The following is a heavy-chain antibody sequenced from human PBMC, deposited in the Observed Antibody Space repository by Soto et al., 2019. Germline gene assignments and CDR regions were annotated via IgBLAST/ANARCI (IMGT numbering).Heavy chain of an antibody. Sequence: QVQLVQSGAEVKKPGSSVKVSCKASGGTFSSYTISWVRQAPGQGLEWMGRIIPILGIANYAQKFQGRVTITADKSTSTAYMELSSLRSEDTAVYYCARDREDGDNSYAHDYWGQGTLVTVSS. J-gene: IGHJ4*02. CDR2: IIPILGIA. CDR1: GGTFSSYT. V-gene: IGHV1-69*08. D-gene: IGHD1-26*01. CDR3: ARDREDGDNSYAHDY.